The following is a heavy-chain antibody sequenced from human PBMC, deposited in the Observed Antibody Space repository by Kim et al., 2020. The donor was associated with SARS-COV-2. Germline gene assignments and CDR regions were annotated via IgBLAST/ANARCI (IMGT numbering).Heavy chain of an antibody. Sequence: KDSPAFQGQVTISADKSIDTAYLQWSSLKASDTAMYYCARRISGLGDFDYWGQGTLVTVSS. J-gene: IGHJ4*02. V-gene: IGHV5-51*01. D-gene: IGHD1-26*01. CDR3: ARRISGLGDFDY.